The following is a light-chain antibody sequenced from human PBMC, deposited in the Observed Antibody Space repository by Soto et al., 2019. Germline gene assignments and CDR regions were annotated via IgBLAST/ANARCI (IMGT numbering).Light chain of an antibody. CDR3: QQYVRSPWT. V-gene: IGKV3-20*01. CDR1: QSVSSSF. Sequence: EIVLPQSPGTLSLSQGERATLSFRASQSVSSSFLAWYQQKPGQAPRLLIYGASSRATGIPDRFSGSGSGTDFHLAISRLEPQDFAVYYCQQYVRSPWTYSQGTKLQI. CDR2: GAS. J-gene: IGKJ1*01.